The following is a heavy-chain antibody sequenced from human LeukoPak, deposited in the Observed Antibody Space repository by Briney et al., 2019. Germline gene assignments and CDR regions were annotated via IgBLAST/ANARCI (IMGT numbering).Heavy chain of an antibody. Sequence: SETLSLTCAVYGGSFSGYYWSWIRQPPGKGLEWIGEINHSGSTNYSPSLTSRVTISVDTSKNQFSLKLSSVTAADTAVYYCARGLSYDILTGYFYYYYYMDVWGKGTTVTVSS. CDR2: INHSGST. J-gene: IGHJ6*03. D-gene: IGHD3-9*01. CDR3: ARGLSYDILTGYFYYYYYMDV. CDR1: GGSFSGYY. V-gene: IGHV4-34*01.